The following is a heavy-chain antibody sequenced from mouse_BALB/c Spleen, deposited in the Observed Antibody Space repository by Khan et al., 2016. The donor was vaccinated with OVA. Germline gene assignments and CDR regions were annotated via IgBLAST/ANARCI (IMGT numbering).Heavy chain of an antibody. CDR3: AKFTPDYYSMDY. Sequence: QVQLKESGPGLVAPSQSLSITCTVSGFSLTNYGVNWVRQPPGKGLEWLGVMWGDGSTNFHSALKSRLIISKDNSQSQVFVELNSLQTDDTATYYCAKFTPDYYSMDYWGQGTSVTVSS. D-gene: IGHD1-1*01. V-gene: IGHV2-3*01. J-gene: IGHJ4*01. CDR1: GFSLTNYG. CDR2: MWGDGST.